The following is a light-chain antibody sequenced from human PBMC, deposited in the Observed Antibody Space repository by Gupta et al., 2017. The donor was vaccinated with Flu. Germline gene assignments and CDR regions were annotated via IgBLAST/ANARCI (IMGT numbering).Light chain of an antibody. CDR2: AAS. CDR1: QGIRND. V-gene: IGKV1-17*01. CDR3: LKHNNYPIT. J-gene: IGKJ5*01. Sequence: PSSRSASVADRFTITCRVCQGIRNDLGWYQQKPGKAPRPLIYAASRVSSGVPSRFSGGGSWTEFTLTISSPQPEDFATYFCLKHNNYPITFGQGTRLEIK.